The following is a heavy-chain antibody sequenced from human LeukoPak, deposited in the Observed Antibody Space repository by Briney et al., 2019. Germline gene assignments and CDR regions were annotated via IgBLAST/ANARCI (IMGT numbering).Heavy chain of an antibody. J-gene: IGHJ4*02. V-gene: IGHV1-18*01. Sequence: ASVKVSCKASGGTFSSYAISWVRQAPGQGLEWMGWISAYNGNTNYAQKLQGRVTMTTDTSTSTAYMELRSLRSDDTAVYYCARDWGIVGATTVDYWGQGTLVTVSS. CDR1: GGTFSSYA. D-gene: IGHD1-26*01. CDR3: ARDWGIVGATTVDY. CDR2: ISAYNGNT.